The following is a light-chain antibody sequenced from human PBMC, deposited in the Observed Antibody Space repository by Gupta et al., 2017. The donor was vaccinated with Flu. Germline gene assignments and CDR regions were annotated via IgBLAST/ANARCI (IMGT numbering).Light chain of an antibody. Sequence: PSTLSASVGDRVTITCRTSQGISRWLAWYQQKPGKAPKLLIYKESTVESGVPSRFSGVGSGTEFILTINRRQPEDFAVYYCQQENSSPYTFGQGTKMDIK. CDR2: KES. CDR1: QGISRW. CDR3: QQENSSPYT. V-gene: IGKV1-5*03. J-gene: IGKJ2*01.